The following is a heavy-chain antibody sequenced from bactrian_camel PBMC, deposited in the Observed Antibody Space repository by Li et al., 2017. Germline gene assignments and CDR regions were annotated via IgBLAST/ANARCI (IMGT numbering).Heavy chain of an antibody. Sequence: DVQLVESGGGLVQPGGSLRLSCATSGFTATVSTYAGWVRQTPGKGLQWVAQIAYDGWVSRYHDSAKGRITISRDHAKNMLYLQMNSLKPEDTAMYYCAADSRWVCYSASWSEYHYWGQGTQVTVS. CDR3: AADSRWVCYSASWSEYHY. CDR1: GFTATVSTYA. J-gene: IGHJ4*01. CDR2: IAYDGWVS. V-gene: IGHV3S42*01. D-gene: IGHD1*01.